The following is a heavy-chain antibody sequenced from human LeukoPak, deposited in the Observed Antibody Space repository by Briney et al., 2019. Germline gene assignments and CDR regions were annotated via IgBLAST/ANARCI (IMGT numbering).Heavy chain of an antibody. CDR3: ARANYGYPYSFDY. D-gene: IGHD5-18*01. CDR1: GGTCSSYA. V-gene: IGHV1-69*13. CDR2: IIPIFGTA. J-gene: IGHJ4*02. Sequence: SVKVSCKASGGTCSSYAISWVRQAPGQGLEWMGGIIPIFGTANYAQKFQGRVTITADESTSTAYMELSSLRSEDTAVYYWARANYGYPYSFDYGGQGTLVPSPQ.